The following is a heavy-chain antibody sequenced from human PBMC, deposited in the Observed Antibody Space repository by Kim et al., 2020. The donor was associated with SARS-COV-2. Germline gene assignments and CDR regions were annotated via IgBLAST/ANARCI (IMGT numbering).Heavy chain of an antibody. Sequence: GGSLRLSCAASGFTFSDYYMSWIRQAPGKGLEWVSYISSSGSTIYYADSVKGRFTISRDNAKNSLYLQMNSLRAEDTAVYYCARAAEDSSSWFDPWGQGTLVTVSS. CDR3: ARAAEDSSSWFDP. D-gene: IGHD6-13*01. CDR1: GFTFSDYY. V-gene: IGHV3-11*01. J-gene: IGHJ5*02. CDR2: ISSSGSTI.